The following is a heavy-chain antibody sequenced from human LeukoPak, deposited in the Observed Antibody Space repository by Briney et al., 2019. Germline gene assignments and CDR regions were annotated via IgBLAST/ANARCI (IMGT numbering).Heavy chain of an antibody. CDR3: ARDSDEMGAAPAH. CDR1: GGSISSSSYY. J-gene: IGHJ4*02. V-gene: IGHV4-39*02. CDR2: IYYSGST. Sequence: KPSETLSLTCTVSGGSISSSSYYWGWIRQPPGKGLEWIGSIYYSGSTYYNPSLKSRVTISVDTSKNQFSLKLSSVTAADTAVYYCARDSDEMGAAPAHWGQGTLVTVSS. D-gene: IGHD6-13*01.